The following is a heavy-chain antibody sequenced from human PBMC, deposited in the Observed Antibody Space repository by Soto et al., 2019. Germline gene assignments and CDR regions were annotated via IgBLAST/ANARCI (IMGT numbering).Heavy chain of an antibody. CDR1: GGSISSGDYY. Sequence: QVQLQESGPGLVKPSQTLSLTCTVSGGSISSGDYYWSWIRQPPGKGLEWIGYIYYSGSTYYNPSLKSRVTISVDTSKNQFALEMSFVTGADTAVYYCASSCYGLGWFDLWGQGTLVTVSS. CDR2: IYYSGST. J-gene: IGHJ5*02. CDR3: ASSCYGLGWFDL. V-gene: IGHV4-30-4*01. D-gene: IGHD4-17*01.